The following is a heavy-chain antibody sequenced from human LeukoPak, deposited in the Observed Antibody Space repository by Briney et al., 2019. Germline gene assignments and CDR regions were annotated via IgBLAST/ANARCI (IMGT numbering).Heavy chain of an antibody. CDR3: ARVGVVPSAPQMEYYYYYGMDV. Sequence: GGSLRLSCAASGFTFSSYAMHWVRQAPGKGLEWVAVISYDGSNKYYADSVKGRFTISRDNSKNTLYLQMNSLRAEDTAVYYCARVGVVPSAPQMEYYYYYGMDVWGQGTTVTVSS. V-gene: IGHV3-30-3*01. CDR2: ISYDGSNK. CDR1: GFTFSSYA. J-gene: IGHJ6*02. D-gene: IGHD2-2*01.